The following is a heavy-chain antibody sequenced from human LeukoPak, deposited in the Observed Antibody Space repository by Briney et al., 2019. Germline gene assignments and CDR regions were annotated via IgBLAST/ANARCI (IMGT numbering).Heavy chain of an antibody. CDR1: GYAFTGYY. J-gene: IGHJ4*02. Sequence: ASMKVSCKAYGYAFTGYYIHWVRQAPGPGLEWMGWINPKSGGTNYAQKFQGRVTMTSHTSISTAYMELSSLGSDDTAVYYCARLNARVYSTDWYGMVASWGQGTLVTVSS. D-gene: IGHD6-19*01. V-gene: IGHV1-2*02. CDR3: ARLNARVYSTDWYGMVAS. CDR2: INPKSGGT.